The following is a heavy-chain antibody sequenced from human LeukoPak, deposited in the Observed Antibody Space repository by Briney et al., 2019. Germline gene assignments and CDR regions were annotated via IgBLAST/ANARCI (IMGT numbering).Heavy chain of an antibody. J-gene: IGHJ5*02. CDR1: GYSISSGYY. CDR2: IYHSGST. CDR3: ARDEVTMAVNWFDP. D-gene: IGHD3-10*01. V-gene: IGHV4-38-2*02. Sequence: PSETLSLTCTVSGYSISSGYYWGWIRQPPGEGLEWIGSIYHSGSTYYNPSLKSRVTISVDTSKNQFSLKLSSVTAADTAVYYCARDEVTMAVNWFDPWGQGTLVTVSS.